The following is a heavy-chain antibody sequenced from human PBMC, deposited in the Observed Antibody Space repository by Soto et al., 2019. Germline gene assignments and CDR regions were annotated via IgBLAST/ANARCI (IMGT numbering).Heavy chain of an antibody. J-gene: IGHJ4*02. Sequence: GGSLRLSCAASGFTFSSYAMSWVRQAPGKGLEWVSAISGSGGSTYYADSVKGRFTISRDNSKNTLYLQMNSLRAEDTAVYYFAKDNYGDYGRYFDYWGQGTLVTAPQ. V-gene: IGHV3-23*01. CDR2: ISGSGGST. CDR3: AKDNYGDYGRYFDY. D-gene: IGHD4-17*01. CDR1: GFTFSSYA.